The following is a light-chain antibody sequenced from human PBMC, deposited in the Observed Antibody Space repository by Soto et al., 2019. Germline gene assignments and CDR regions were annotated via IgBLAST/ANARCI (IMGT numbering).Light chain of an antibody. V-gene: IGLV2-8*01. CDR2: EVS. CDR3: NSYAGTSNV. Sequence: QSALTQPPSASGSPGQSVTISCTGTSSDVGGSKYVSWYQQHPGKAPKLIIYEVSERPSGVPDRFSGSKSGNTASLTVSGLQAADEAHYYCNSYAGTSNVFGTGTKLTVL. CDR1: SSDVGGSKY. J-gene: IGLJ1*01.